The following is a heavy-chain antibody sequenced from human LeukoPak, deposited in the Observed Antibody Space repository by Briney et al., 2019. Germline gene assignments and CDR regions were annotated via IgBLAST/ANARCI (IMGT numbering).Heavy chain of an antibody. CDR3: TTESSTISDY. J-gene: IGHJ4*02. D-gene: IGHD3-3*01. Sequence: GGSLRLSCAASGFTVSSNYMSWVRQAPGKGLEWVSVIYSGGSTYYADSVKGRFTISRDNSKNTLYLQMNSLRAEDTAVYYCTTESSTISDYWGQGTLVTVSS. CDR2: IYSGGST. V-gene: IGHV3-53*05. CDR1: GFTVSSNY.